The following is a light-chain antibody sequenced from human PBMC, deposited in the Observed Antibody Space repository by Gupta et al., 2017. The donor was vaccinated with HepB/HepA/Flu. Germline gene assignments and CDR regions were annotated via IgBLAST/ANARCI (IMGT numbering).Light chain of an antibody. CDR2: GAS. Sequence: EIVMTQSPATLSVSPGERATLSSRASQSVSSNLARYQQKPGQAPRLLIYGASTRATGIPARFSGSGSGTDFTLTISSLQSEDFAVYYCQQYNNWPPLTFGGGTKVEIK. J-gene: IGKJ4*02. CDR1: QSVSSN. CDR3: QQYNNWPPLT. V-gene: IGKV3-15*01.